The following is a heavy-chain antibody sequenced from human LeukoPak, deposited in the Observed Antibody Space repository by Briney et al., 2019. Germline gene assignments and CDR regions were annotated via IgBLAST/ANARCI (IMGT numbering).Heavy chain of an antibody. V-gene: IGHV3-23*01. CDR1: GFTFSSYA. CDR3: AKGWLRLVDY. D-gene: IGHD5-12*01. Sequence: PGGSLRLSCAASGFTFSSYAMTWVRQAPGKGLEWVSAIGGNGGSTYYADSVKGRFTISRDNSKNTLYLQMNSLRAEDTAVYYCAKGWLRLVDYWGQGTLVTVSS. J-gene: IGHJ4*02. CDR2: IGGNGGST.